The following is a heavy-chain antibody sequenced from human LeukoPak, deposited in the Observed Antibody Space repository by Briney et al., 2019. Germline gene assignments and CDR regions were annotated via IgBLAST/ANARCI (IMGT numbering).Heavy chain of an antibody. D-gene: IGHD4-17*01. CDR3: AKRPSDYGDYVTYFDY. CDR1: GFSFISYG. Sequence: GGSLRLSCAASGFSFISYGMHWVRQAPGKGLEWVGVISDDGRNKKYADSVKGRFTISRDNSKDTLYLRMNSLRDEDTAVYYCAKRPSDYGDYVTYFDYWGQGTLVTVSS. V-gene: IGHV3-30*18. J-gene: IGHJ4*02. CDR2: ISDDGRNK.